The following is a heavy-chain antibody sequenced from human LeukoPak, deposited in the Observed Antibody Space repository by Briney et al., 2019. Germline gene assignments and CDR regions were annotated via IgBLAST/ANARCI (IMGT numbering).Heavy chain of an antibody. D-gene: IGHD1-26*01. CDR3: ARTTNFDY. V-gene: IGHV5-51*01. CDR1: GYSFTNYW. CDR2: IYPGDSDT. J-gene: IGHJ4*02. Sequence: GESLKISCKGSGYSFTNYWIGWVRPMPGQGLEWMGIIYPGDSDTKYSPSFQGQVTISADKSISTAYLQWSSLKASDTAIYYCARTTNFDYWGQGTLVTVSS.